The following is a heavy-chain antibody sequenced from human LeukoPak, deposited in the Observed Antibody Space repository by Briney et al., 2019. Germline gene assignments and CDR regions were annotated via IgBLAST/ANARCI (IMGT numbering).Heavy chain of an antibody. CDR2: IYPGDSDT. CDR1: GYSFTSYW. V-gene: IGHV5-51*01. D-gene: IGHD3-22*01. Sequence: GESLQISCKGSGYSFTSYWIGWVRPLPGKGLEWMGIIYPGDSDTRYSPSFQGQVTISADKSISTSYLHWNSLTASDTAMYYCASLHNYYDSISYYMGAYDIWGQGTMVTVSS. CDR3: ASLHNYYDSISYYMGAYDI. J-gene: IGHJ3*02.